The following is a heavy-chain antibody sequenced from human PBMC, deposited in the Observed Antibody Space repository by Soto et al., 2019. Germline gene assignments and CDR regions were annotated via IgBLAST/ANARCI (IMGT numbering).Heavy chain of an antibody. CDR2: IYSGGST. J-gene: IGHJ5*02. Sequence: EVQLVETGGGLIQPGGSLRLSCAASGFTVSSNYMSWVRQAPGKGLEWVSVIYSGGSTYYADSVKGRFTISSDNSKNTLELQMNSLRAEDTAVYYCASAIKTVATLGQGTLVTVSS. CDR1: GFTVSSNY. CDR3: ASAIKTVAT. V-gene: IGHV3-53*02. D-gene: IGHD2-15*01.